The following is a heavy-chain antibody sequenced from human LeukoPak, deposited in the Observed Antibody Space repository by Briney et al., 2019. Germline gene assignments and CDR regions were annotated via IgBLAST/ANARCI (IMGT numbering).Heavy chain of an antibody. Sequence: PSQTLSLTCTVSGGSISSGGYSGSWIRQHPGKGLEWIGYIYYSGSTYYNPSLKSRVTISVDTSKNQFSLKLSSVTAADTAVYYCARELNTLGMDVWGQGTTVTVSS. J-gene: IGHJ6*02. CDR1: GGSISSGGYS. CDR2: IYYSGST. V-gene: IGHV4-31*03. CDR3: ARELNTLGMDV. D-gene: IGHD2-2*02.